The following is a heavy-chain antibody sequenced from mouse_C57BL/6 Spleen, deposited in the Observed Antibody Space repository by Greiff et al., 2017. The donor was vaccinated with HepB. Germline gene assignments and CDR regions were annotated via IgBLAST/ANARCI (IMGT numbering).Heavy chain of an antibody. CDR1: GFTFSSYG. CDR3: ARQEGVDGYFDV. J-gene: IGHJ1*03. Sequence: EVKLMESGGDLVKPGGSLKLSCAASGFTFSSYGMSWVRQTPDKRLEWVATISSGGSYTYYPDSVKGRFTISRDNAKNTLYLQMSSLKSEDTAMYYCARQEGVDGYFDVWGTGTTVTVSS. V-gene: IGHV5-6*01. CDR2: ISSGGSYT.